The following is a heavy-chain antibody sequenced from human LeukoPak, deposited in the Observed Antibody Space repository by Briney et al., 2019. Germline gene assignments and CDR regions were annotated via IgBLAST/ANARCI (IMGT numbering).Heavy chain of an antibody. Sequence: GGSLRLSCAASGFTFDDYIMHWVRQAPGKGLEWVSLVSWDGDTTYYADSVKGRFTISRDNAKNSLYLQMNSLRSEDTAVYYCARDRPGRYCSNTSCYTASPFDPWGQGTLVIVSS. J-gene: IGHJ5*02. V-gene: IGHV3-43*01. CDR2: VSWDGDTT. D-gene: IGHD2-2*02. CDR1: GFTFDDYI. CDR3: ARDRPGRYCSNTSCYTASPFDP.